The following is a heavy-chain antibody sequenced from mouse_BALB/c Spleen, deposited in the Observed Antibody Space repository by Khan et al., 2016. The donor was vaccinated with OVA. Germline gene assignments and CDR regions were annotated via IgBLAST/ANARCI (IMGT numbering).Heavy chain of an antibody. V-gene: IGHV1S34*01. J-gene: IGHJ3*01. Sequence: LVKTGASVKISCKASGYSFTGYYMHWVKQSHGKSLEWIGYISCYNGATSYNQKFKGKATFTVDTSSSTASMQFNSLTSEDSAVYSGARGDYYGRRSFAYWGQGTLVTVSA. D-gene: IGHD1-1*01. CDR2: ISCYNGAT. CDR3: ARGDYYGRRSFAY. CDR1: GYSFTGYY.